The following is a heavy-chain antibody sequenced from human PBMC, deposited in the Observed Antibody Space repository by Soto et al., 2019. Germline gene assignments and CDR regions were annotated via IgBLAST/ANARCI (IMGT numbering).Heavy chain of an antibody. CDR1: GDSVDSGVYY. D-gene: IGHD6-13*01. CDR3: ARGLAAAGWLDP. V-gene: IGHV4-61*08. J-gene: IGHJ5*02. Sequence: PSETLSLTCTVSGDSVDSGVYYWSWIRQPPGKGLEWIGHIYYTGSAHYDPSLKSRLTMSIDTSKNQFSLTMTSVSAADTAMYYCARGLAAAGWLDPRGQGHRVTGSS. CDR2: IYYTGSA.